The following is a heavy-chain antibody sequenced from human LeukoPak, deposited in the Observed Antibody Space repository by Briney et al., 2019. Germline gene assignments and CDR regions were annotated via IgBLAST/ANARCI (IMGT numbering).Heavy chain of an antibody. CDR2: ISAYNGTT. Sequence: ASVKVSCKASGYTFTNYGISGVRQAPGQGLEWMGWISAYNGTTNYAQKLKGCVTMTKDTSTSTAYMELRSLRSGDTAVYYCARVVLYCSGGSCYLFDYWGQGTLVTVSS. J-gene: IGHJ4*02. CDR1: GYTFTNYG. V-gene: IGHV1-18*01. D-gene: IGHD2-15*01. CDR3: ARVVLYCSGGSCYLFDY.